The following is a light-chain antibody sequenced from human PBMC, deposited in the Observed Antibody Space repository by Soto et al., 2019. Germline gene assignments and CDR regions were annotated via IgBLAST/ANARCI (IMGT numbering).Light chain of an antibody. J-gene: IGLJ1*01. CDR1: NSDVGIYDF. Sequence: QSALTQPASVSGTPGQSITISCTGSNSDVGIYDFVSWYQHHPGRAPKLIVSEVSHRPSGVSNRFSGSKSGNTASLTISGLQSEDEADYYCSSYRGGSTLVFGGGTKLTVL. CDR2: EVS. CDR3: SSYRGGSTLV. V-gene: IGLV2-14*01.